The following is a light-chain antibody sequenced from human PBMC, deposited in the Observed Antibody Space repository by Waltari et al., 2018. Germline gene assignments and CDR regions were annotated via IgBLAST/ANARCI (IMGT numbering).Light chain of an antibody. Sequence: QSVLTQPPSMSGAPGQRVTISCTGRSSNIGAGHDVHWYQVFPGTAPKPLIYGNNNRPSGVPDRFSGSKSDTSASLAIGGLQAEDEADYYCQSFDIRLSGGVVFGGGTKVTVL. J-gene: IGLJ3*02. CDR1: SSNIGAGHD. CDR2: GNN. V-gene: IGLV1-40*01. CDR3: QSFDIRLSGGVV.